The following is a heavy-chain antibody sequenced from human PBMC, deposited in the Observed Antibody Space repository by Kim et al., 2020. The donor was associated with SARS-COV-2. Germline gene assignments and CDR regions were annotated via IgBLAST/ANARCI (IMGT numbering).Heavy chain of an antibody. Sequence: GGSLRLSCAASGFTFSSYAMSWVRQAPGKGLEWVSAISGSGGSTYYADSVKGRFTISRDNSKNTLYLQMNSLRAEDTAVYYCAKGIGNTMIVVVIGRGFHYYFDYWGQGTLVTVSS. D-gene: IGHD3-22*01. CDR2: ISGSGGST. CDR1: GFTFSSYA. J-gene: IGHJ4*02. CDR3: AKGIGNTMIVVVIGRGFHYYFDY. V-gene: IGHV3-23*01.